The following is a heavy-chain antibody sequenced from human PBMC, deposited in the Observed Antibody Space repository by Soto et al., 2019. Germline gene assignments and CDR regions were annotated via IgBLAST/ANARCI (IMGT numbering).Heavy chain of an antibody. V-gene: IGHV4-31*03. CDR3: ARCSLVVVPAPGFDP. CDR1: GGSISSGGYY. Sequence: LSLTCTVSGGSISSGGYYWSWIRQHPGKGLEWIGYIYYSGTTYYNPSLKSRVTISVDTSKNQFSLKLSSVSAADTALYYCARCSLVVVPAPGFDPWGRGTLVTVSS. CDR2: IYYSGTT. J-gene: IGHJ5*02. D-gene: IGHD2-2*01.